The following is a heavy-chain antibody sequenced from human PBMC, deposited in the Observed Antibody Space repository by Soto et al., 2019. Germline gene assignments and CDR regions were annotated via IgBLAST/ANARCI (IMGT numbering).Heavy chain of an antibody. CDR1: GFTFSNYA. V-gene: IGHV3-23*01. Sequence: EVQLLESGGGLVQPGGSLRLSCAASGFTFSNYAMNWVRQAPGKGLEWGSVISGSGSSTYYADSVKGRFSISRDHSKNTLYLQMSSLSADDTAVYYCARRSPSWAFDIWGQGTMVTVSS. CDR2: ISGSGSST. CDR3: ARRSPSWAFDI. D-gene: IGHD2-15*01. J-gene: IGHJ3*02.